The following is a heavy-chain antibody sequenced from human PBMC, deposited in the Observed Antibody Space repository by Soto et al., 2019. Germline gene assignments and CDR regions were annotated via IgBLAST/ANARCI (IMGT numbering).Heavy chain of an antibody. Sequence: GASVKVSCKASGYTFTSYGISWVRQAPGQGLEWMGWISAYNGNTNYAQKLQGRVTMTTDTSTSTAYMELRSLRSDDTAVYYCARVGIVVVVAAINWFDHWGQGTLVTVSS. CDR3: ARVGIVVVVAAINWFDH. D-gene: IGHD2-15*01. CDR2: ISAYNGNT. J-gene: IGHJ5*02. V-gene: IGHV1-18*01. CDR1: GYTFTSYG.